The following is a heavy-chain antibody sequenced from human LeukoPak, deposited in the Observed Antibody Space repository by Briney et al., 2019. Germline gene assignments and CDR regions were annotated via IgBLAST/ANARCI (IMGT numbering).Heavy chain of an antibody. CDR2: IYYSGST. J-gene: IGHJ5*02. CDR3: ARHLVYYGSGVNWFDP. Sequence: PSETLSLTCTVPGGSISSYYWSWIRQPPGKGLEWIEYIYYSGSTNYNPSLKSRVTISVDTSKNQFSLKLSSVTAADTAVYYCARHLVYYGSGVNWFDPWGQGTLVTVSS. CDR1: GGSISSYY. D-gene: IGHD3-10*01. V-gene: IGHV4-59*08.